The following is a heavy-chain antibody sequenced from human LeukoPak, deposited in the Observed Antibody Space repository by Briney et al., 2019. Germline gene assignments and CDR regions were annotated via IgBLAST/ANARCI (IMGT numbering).Heavy chain of an antibody. CDR3: ARDRSAEWLRFDAFDI. CDR1: GYRFTSYG. Sequence: GASVKVSCKASGYRFTSYGITWVRQAPGQGLEWMGWISAYNGNTNYAQKLQGRVTMTTDTSTSTAYMELRSLRSDDTAVYYCARDRSAEWLRFDAFDIWGQGTMVTVSS. D-gene: IGHD5-12*01. CDR2: ISAYNGNT. V-gene: IGHV1-18*01. J-gene: IGHJ3*02.